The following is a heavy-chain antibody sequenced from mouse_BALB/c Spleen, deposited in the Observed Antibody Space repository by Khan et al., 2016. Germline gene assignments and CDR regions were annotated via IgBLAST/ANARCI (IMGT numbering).Heavy chain of an antibody. CDR1: GYTFTNYG. CDR3: AEDYYGSNWFAY. D-gene: IGHD1-1*01. V-gene: IGHV9-3*02. Sequence: QIQLVQSGPELKKPGETVKLSCKASGYTFTNYGMNWVKQAPGKGLKWMGWINTNTGEPTYAEEFKGRFAFSLETSASTAYLQLNNLKNEDTATYCCAEDYYGSNWFAYWGQGTLVTVSA. J-gene: IGHJ3*01. CDR2: INTNTGEP.